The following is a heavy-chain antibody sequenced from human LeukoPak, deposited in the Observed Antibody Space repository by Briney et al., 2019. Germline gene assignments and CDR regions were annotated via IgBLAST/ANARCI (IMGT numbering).Heavy chain of an antibody. J-gene: IGHJ4*02. CDR2: ITTGDGNT. CDR1: GFTFSSYT. CDR3: ARDAGSYYDSSGYYSHPYFDY. V-gene: IGHV3-23*01. D-gene: IGHD3-22*01. Sequence: GGSLRLSCTASGFTFSSYTMTWVRQAPGKGLKWVSTITTGDGNTYYADSVKGRFTISRDNSKNTLYLQMNSLRAEDTAVYYCARDAGSYYDSSGYYSHPYFDYWGQGTLVTVSS.